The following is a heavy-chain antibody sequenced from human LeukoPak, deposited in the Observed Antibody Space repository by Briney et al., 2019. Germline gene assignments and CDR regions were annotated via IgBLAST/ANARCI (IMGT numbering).Heavy chain of an antibody. D-gene: IGHD3/OR15-3a*01. Sequence: ASVKVSCKASGYTFTSYAMHLVRQAPGQRLEWMGWINAGNGNTKYSQKFQGRVTITRDTSASTAYMELSSLRSEDTAVYYCARDSRIFGQDVWGQGTTVTVSS. J-gene: IGHJ6*02. CDR1: GYTFTSYA. CDR3: ARDSRIFGQDV. V-gene: IGHV1-3*01. CDR2: INAGNGNT.